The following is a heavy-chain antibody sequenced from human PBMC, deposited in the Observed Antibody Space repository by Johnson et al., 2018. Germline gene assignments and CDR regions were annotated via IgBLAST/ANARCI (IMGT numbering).Heavy chain of an antibody. D-gene: IGHD3-22*01. CDR2: ISGDGDIP. V-gene: IGHV3-23*04. CDR3: AKDRAWDSSVYYPEYFRH. J-gene: IGHJ1*01. CDR1: GFTFSSYA. Sequence: VQLVESGGGLVQPGGSLRPSCAVSGFTFSSYAMRWVRQLPGQGLEWVSSISGDGDIPYHADSVKGGFTISRDNSNNTLFLQTNSLRAEETAVYYCAKDRAWDSSVYYPEYFRHWGQGTLVIVSS.